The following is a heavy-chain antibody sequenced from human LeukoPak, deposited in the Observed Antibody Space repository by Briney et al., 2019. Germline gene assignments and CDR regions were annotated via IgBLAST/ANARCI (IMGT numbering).Heavy chain of an antibody. V-gene: IGHV4-4*07. Sequence: SETLSLTCTSSGGSISSYYWSWIRQPAGKGLEWIGRIYTSGSTNYNPSLKSRVTMSVDTSKNQFSLKLSSVTAADTAVYYCARGEGLGYCSSTSCSPDHDAFDIWGQGTMVTVSS. CDR2: IYTSGST. CDR1: GGSISSYY. D-gene: IGHD2-2*01. CDR3: ARGEGLGYCSSTSCSPDHDAFDI. J-gene: IGHJ3*02.